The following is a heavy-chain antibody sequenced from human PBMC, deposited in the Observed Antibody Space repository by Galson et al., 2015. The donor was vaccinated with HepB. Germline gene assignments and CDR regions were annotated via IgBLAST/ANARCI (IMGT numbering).Heavy chain of an antibody. V-gene: IGHV3-48*02. CDR2: ISNSASTI. CDR3: ARLRGSQRPDAFDI. CDR1: GFTFSRYS. Sequence: SLRLSCAASGFTFSRYSMNWVRQAPGKRLEWVSYISNSASTIYYAHSLKGRFTISSDNAKSSLYLQINSLKDEGTAVYYCARLRGSQRPDAFDIWGQGTMVTVSS. D-gene: IGHD3-10*01. J-gene: IGHJ3*02.